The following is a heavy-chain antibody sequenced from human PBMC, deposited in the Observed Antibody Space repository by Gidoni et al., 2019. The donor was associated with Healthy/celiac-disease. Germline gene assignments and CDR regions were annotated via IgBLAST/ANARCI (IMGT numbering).Heavy chain of an antibody. Sequence: QVQLQESGPGLVKPSETLSLTCTVSGYSISSGYYWGWIRQPPGKGLEWIGSIYHSGSTYYNPSLKSRVTISVDTSKSQFSLKLSSVTAADTAVYYCASLGHCSSTSCYPGDFDYWGQGTLVTVSS. CDR1: GYSISSGYY. V-gene: IGHV4-38-2*02. CDR3: ASLGHCSSTSCYPGDFDY. CDR2: IYHSGST. D-gene: IGHD2-2*01. J-gene: IGHJ4*02.